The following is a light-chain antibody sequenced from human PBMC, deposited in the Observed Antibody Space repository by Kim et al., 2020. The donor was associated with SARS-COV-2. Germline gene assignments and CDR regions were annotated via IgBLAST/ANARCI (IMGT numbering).Light chain of an antibody. CDR2: RTP. CDR3: QVYDNYSRT. V-gene: IGKV1-5*03. Sequence: GDSVTITCRASQTISTWLAWYQQKPGKASNFLNYRTPILKDGVPSRFSGSVSGTEFTLTISSLQPDDFATYYCQVYDNYSRTFGQGTKL. J-gene: IGKJ2*01. CDR1: QTISTW.